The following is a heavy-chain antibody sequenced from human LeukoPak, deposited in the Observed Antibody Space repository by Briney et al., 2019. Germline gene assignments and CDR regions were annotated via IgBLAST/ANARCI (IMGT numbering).Heavy chain of an antibody. V-gene: IGHV3-48*01. Sequence: SGGSLRLSCAASGFTFSSYSMNWVRQAPGKGLEWVSYISSSSSTIYYADSVKGRFTISRDNSKNTLYLQMNSLRAEDTAVYYCARDSGDFWSGFDYWGQGTLVTVSS. J-gene: IGHJ4*02. CDR1: GFTFSSYS. CDR2: ISSSSSTI. CDR3: ARDSGDFWSGFDY. D-gene: IGHD3-3*01.